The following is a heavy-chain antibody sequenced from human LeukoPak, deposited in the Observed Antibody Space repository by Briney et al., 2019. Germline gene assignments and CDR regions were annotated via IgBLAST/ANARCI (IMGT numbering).Heavy chain of an antibody. D-gene: IGHD3-9*01. Sequence: GASVKVSCKASGYTFTGYYMHWVRQAPGQGLEWMGWINPNSGGTNYAQKFQGRVTMTRDTSISTAYMELSRLRSDDTAVYYCAREGDILTGYYSARWFDPWGQGTLVTVSS. CDR1: GYTFTGYY. CDR2: INPNSGGT. J-gene: IGHJ5*02. V-gene: IGHV1-2*02. CDR3: AREGDILTGYYSARWFDP.